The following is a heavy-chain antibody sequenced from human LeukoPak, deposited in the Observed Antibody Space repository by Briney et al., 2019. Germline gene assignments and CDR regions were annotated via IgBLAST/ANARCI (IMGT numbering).Heavy chain of an antibody. Sequence: ASVKVSCKASGYTFTGYYMHWVRQAPGKGLEWMGGFDPEDGETIYAQKFQGRVTMTEDTSTDTAYMELSSLRSEDTAVYYCATDSVAGPNYFDYWGQGTLVTVSS. D-gene: IGHD6-19*01. J-gene: IGHJ4*02. CDR1: GYTFTGYY. CDR3: ATDSVAGPNYFDY. CDR2: FDPEDGET. V-gene: IGHV1-24*01.